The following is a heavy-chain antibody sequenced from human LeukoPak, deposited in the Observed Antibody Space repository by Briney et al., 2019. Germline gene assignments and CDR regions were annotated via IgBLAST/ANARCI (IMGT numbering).Heavy chain of an antibody. J-gene: IGHJ3*02. CDR3: ARDRVGVTVRNAFDI. CDR2: INPNSGGT. Sequence: GSVKVSCKGSGYTFTGYYMHWVRQAPGQGLEWMGWINPNSGGTNYAQKFQGRVTMTRDTSISTAYMELSRLRSDDTAVYYCARDRVGVTVRNAFDIWGQGTMVTVSS. D-gene: IGHD3-16*01. V-gene: IGHV1-2*02. CDR1: GYTFTGYY.